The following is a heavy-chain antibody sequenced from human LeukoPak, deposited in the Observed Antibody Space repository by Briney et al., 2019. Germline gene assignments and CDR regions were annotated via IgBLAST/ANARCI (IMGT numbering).Heavy chain of an antibody. Sequence: GGSLRLSCAASGFTFSSYAMSWVRQAPGKGLEWVSAISGSGGSTYYADSVKGRFTISRDNSKNTPYLQMNSLRAEDTAVYYCAKGQTYSSSQPLDYWGQGTLVTVSS. CDR2: ISGSGGST. D-gene: IGHD6-6*01. CDR3: AKGQTYSSSQPLDY. V-gene: IGHV3-23*01. CDR1: GFTFSSYA. J-gene: IGHJ4*02.